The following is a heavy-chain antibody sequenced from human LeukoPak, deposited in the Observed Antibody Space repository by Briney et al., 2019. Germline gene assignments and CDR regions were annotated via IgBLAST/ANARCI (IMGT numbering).Heavy chain of an antibody. CDR3: ARDLVAVAGLFDY. V-gene: IGHV1-18*04. J-gene: IGHJ4*02. CDR2: ISAYNGNT. CDR1: GYTFTGYY. D-gene: IGHD6-19*01. Sequence: ASVKVSCKASGYTFTGYYMHWVRQAPGQGLEWMGWISAYNGNTNYAQKLQGRVTMTTDTSTSTAYMELRSLGSDDTAVYYCARDLVAVAGLFDYWGQGTLVTVSS.